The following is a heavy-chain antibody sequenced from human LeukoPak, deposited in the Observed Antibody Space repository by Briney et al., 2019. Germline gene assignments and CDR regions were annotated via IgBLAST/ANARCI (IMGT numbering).Heavy chain of an antibody. CDR3: SKWKAIVLVPEARSPIDY. CDR1: GFTFNNYG. J-gene: IGHJ4*02. CDR2: ISGSGVTT. V-gene: IGHV3-23*01. Sequence: GGSLRLSCAASGFTFNNYGLSWVRQAPGKGLEWVSAISGSGVTTYYADSVKGRFTISRDNSKNTLYLQMNSLRAEDTAVYYCSKWKAIVLVPEARSPIDYWGQGTLVTVSS. D-gene: IGHD2-2*01.